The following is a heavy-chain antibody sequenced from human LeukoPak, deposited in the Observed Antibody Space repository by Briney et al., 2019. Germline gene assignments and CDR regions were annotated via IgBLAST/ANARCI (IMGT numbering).Heavy chain of an antibody. J-gene: IGHJ4*02. V-gene: IGHV3-7*01. CDR1: GFTFSTYW. D-gene: IGHD6-19*01. CDR2: IKQDGSER. CDR3: VRDGGVAVAGTGDY. Sequence: GGSLRLSCAASGFTFSTYWMSWVRQGAGKGLEWVANIKQDGSERYYVDSVKGRFTISRDNAKNSLYLQMNSLRAEDTAVYYCVRDGGVAVAGTGDYWGQGTLVTVSS.